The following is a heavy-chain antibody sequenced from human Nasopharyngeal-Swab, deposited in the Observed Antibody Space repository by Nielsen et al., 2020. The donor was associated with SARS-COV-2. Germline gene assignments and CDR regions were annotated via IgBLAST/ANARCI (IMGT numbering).Heavy chain of an antibody. V-gene: IGHV4-39*01. CDR3: ARQDTYDFWSGYTPAWFDP. J-gene: IGHJ5*02. Sequence: SETLSLTCTVSDGSISSVGYYWGWIRQPPGKGLEWIGTIYYTGSTCYNPSLKSRVTISVDTSKNQFSLKLSSVTAADTAVYYCARQDTYDFWSGYTPAWFDPWGQGTLVTVSS. D-gene: IGHD3-3*01. CDR1: DGSISSVGYY. CDR2: IYYTGST.